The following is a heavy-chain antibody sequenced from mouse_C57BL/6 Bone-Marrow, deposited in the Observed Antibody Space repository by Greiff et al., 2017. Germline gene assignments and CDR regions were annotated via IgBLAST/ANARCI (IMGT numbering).Heavy chain of an antibody. CDR3: AREVYYYFDY. CDR2: IYPGSGNT. CDR1: GYTFTDYY. Sequence: VQLQQSGAELVRPGASVKLSCKASGYTFTDYYINWVKQRPGQGLEWIARIYPGSGNTYYNEKFKGKATLTAEKSSSTAYMQLSSLTSEDSAVYFCAREVYYYFDYWGQGTTLTVSS. J-gene: IGHJ2*01. D-gene: IGHD1-1*01. V-gene: IGHV1-76*01.